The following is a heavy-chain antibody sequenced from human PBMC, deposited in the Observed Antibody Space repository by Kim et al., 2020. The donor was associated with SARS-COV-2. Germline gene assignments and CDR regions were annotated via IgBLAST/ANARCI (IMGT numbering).Heavy chain of an antibody. D-gene: IGHD4-17*01. Sequence: GGSLRLSCAASGFTFSSYAMSWVRQAPGKGLEWVSAISGSGGSTYYADSVKGRFTISRDNSKNTLYLQMNSLRAEDTAVYYCAKLPTVTTLYYYYGMDVWGQGTTVTVSS. CDR2: ISGSGGST. J-gene: IGHJ6*02. CDR1: GFTFSSYA. CDR3: AKLPTVTTLYYYYGMDV. V-gene: IGHV3-23*01.